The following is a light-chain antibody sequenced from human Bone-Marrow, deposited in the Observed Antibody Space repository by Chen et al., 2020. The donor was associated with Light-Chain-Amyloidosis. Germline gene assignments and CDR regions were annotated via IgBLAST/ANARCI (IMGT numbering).Light chain of an antibody. J-gene: IGLJ1*01. V-gene: IGLV1-47*01. CDR2: RTN. CDR1: SSNIGINY. CDR3: AAWDGGVPGYV. Sequence: QSVLTQPPSASGTPGQRVTISCSGASSNIGINYVYWYQHFPGAASNLLIHRTNQRPSAVHERFYAATSGTLAFLAIIGLRSEAESDYYCAAWDGGVPGYVFRTGT.